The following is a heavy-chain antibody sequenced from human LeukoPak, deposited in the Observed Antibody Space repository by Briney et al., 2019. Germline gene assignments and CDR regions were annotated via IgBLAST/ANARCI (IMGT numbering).Heavy chain of an antibody. D-gene: IGHD1-26*01. CDR3: TRLSIVGATDY. Sequence: GGSLRLSCAASGFTFSGSAMPWVRQASGKGLEWVGRIRSKANSYATAYAASVKGRFTISRDDSKNTAYLQMNSLKTEDTAVYYCTRLSIVGATDYWGQGTLVTVSS. J-gene: IGHJ4*02. CDR1: GFTFSGSA. V-gene: IGHV3-73*01. CDR2: IRSKANSYAT.